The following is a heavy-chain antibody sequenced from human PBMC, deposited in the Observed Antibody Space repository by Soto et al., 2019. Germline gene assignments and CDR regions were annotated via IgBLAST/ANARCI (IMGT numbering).Heavy chain of an antibody. CDR1: GFTFTNAG. V-gene: IGHV3-15*01. Sequence: EVQLVESGGGLVKPGGSLRLSCATSGFTFTNAGMSWVRQAPGKGLEWVGRIRSKTDGGTTDYATPVKGRFTISRDDSKNTVYLQTDSPKTEDTAVYYCTTGAYYYRSWGQRTLVTVSS. J-gene: IGHJ5*02. CDR3: TTGAYYYRS. CDR2: IRSKTDGGTT. D-gene: IGHD3-10*01.